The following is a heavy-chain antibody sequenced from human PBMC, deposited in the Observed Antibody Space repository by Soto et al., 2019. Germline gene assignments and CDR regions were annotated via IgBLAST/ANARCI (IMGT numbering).Heavy chain of an antibody. Sequence: EVQLLESGGGLVQPGGSLRLSCAASGLTFSSYAMSWVRQAPGKGLEWVSAISGSGGSTYYADSVKGRFTISRDNSKNTLYLQMNSLRAEDTAVYYCAKDPYSSSWYTVVDYWGQGTLVTVSS. CDR2: ISGSGGST. V-gene: IGHV3-23*01. CDR3: AKDPYSSSWYTVVDY. J-gene: IGHJ4*02. CDR1: GLTFSSYA. D-gene: IGHD6-13*01.